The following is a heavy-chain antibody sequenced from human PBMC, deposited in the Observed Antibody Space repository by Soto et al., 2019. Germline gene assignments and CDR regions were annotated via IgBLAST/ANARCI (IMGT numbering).Heavy chain of an antibody. J-gene: IGHJ4*02. CDR1: GFTFSSYS. CDR2: ISSSSSTI. V-gene: IGHV3-48*02. CDR3: ARDLAAGVVAATGHFDY. D-gene: IGHD2-15*01. Sequence: EVQLVESGGGLVQPGGSLRLSCAASGFTFSSYSMNWVRQAPGKGLEWVSYISSSSSTIYYADSVKGRFTISRDNAKNSLYLQLNNLRDADTAVYYCARDLAAGVVAATGHFDYWGQGTLVTVSS.